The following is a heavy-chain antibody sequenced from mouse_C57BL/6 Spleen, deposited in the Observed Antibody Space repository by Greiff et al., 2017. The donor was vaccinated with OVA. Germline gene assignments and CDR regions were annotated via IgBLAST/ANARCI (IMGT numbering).Heavy chain of an antibody. Sequence: QVQLQQPGAELVRPGSSVKLSCKASGYTFTSYWMDWVKQRPGQGLEWIGNIYPSDSETHYNEKFKGKATLTVDKSSSTAYMQLSSLTSEDSAVYYCARRAAQVYAKEYWGQRTSVTASS. CDR3: ARRAAQVYAKEY. J-gene: IGHJ4*01. V-gene: IGHV1-61*01. D-gene: IGHD3-2*02. CDR1: GYTFTSYW. CDR2: IYPSDSET.